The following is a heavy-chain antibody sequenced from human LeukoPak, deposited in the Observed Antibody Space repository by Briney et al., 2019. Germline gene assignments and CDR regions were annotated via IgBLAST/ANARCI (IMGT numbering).Heavy chain of an antibody. J-gene: IGHJ4*02. Sequence: GGSLRLSCAASGFTFSSYAVSWVRQAPGEGLEWVSAISGSGGGTYYADSVKGRFTISRDNSKNTLYLQMNSLSTEDTAVYYCAKTTTGYSSGRYPGWPVDYWGQGTLVTVSS. CDR3: AKTTTGYSSGRYPGWPVDY. CDR2: ISGSGGGT. CDR1: GFTFSSYA. V-gene: IGHV3-23*01. D-gene: IGHD6-19*01.